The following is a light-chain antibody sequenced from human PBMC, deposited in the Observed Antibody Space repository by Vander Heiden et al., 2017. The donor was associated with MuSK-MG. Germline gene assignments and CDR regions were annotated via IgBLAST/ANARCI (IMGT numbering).Light chain of an antibody. V-gene: IGKV1-9*01. Sequence: IQLTQSPSFLSASVGDRVTITPRAGQAISSYLVWYHQKPGKAPKLLIYSASTLHSGVPSRFSGSGSGTDFTLTISSLQPEDLGSYYCQQIYSYPITFGQGTRLEIK. CDR3: QQIYSYPIT. CDR2: SAS. J-gene: IGKJ5*01. CDR1: QAISSY.